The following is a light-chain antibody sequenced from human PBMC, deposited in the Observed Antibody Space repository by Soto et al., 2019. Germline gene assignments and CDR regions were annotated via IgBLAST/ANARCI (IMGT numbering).Light chain of an antibody. Sequence: QSALTQPASVSGSPGQSITISSTGTSSDVGSYNLVSWYQQHPGKAPKLMIYEGSKRPSGVSNRFSGSKSGNTASLTISGLQAEDEADYYCCSYAGSSTSVFGTGTKLTVL. J-gene: IGLJ1*01. CDR1: SSDVGSYNL. CDR2: EGS. CDR3: CSYAGSSTSV. V-gene: IGLV2-23*01.